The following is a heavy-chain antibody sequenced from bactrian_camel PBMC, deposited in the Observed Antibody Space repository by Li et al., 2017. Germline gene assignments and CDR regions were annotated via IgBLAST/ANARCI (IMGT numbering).Heavy chain of an antibody. J-gene: IGHJ4*01. CDR2: IRSDGHNT. CDR3: AKDTGKYGLRSQYNY. CDR1: GFPSGVVG. D-gene: IGHD3*01. Sequence: DVQLVESGGGLVQPGGSLRLSCSASGFPSGVVGMNWVRQAPGKGLEWVAAIRSDGHNTVYTESLKGRFTICRDNAKNTLYLQLNSLKPEDTAMYYCAKDTGKYGLRSQYNYWGEGTQVTVS. V-gene: IGHV3-1*01.